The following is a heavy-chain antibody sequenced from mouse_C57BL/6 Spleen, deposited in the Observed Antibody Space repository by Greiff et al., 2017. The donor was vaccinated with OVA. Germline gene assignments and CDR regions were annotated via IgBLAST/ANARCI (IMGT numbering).Heavy chain of an antibody. D-gene: IGHD1-1*01. CDR3: AVYYYGSRGAMDY. CDR1: GYTFTDYN. J-gene: IGHJ4*01. CDR2: INPNNGGT. V-gene: IGHV1-18*01. Sequence: VQLQQPGAELVKPGASVKLSCKASGYTFTDYNMDWVKQSHGKSLEWIGDINPNNGGTIYNQKFKGKATLTVDKSSSTAYMELRSLTSEDTAVYYCAVYYYGSRGAMDYWGQGTSVTVSS.